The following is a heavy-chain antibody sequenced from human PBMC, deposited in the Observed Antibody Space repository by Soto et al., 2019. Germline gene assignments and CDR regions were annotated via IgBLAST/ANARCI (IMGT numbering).Heavy chain of an antibody. CDR2: IYYSGST. Sequence: SETLSLTCTVSGGSISSYYWSWIRQPPGKGLEWIGNIYYSGSTNYNPSLKSRVTISVDTSKNQFSLKLSSVTAADTAVYYCARAKGLVRGVIITPDAFDIWGQGTMVTVSS. V-gene: IGHV4-59*01. CDR1: GGSISSYY. CDR3: ARAKGLVRGVIITPDAFDI. J-gene: IGHJ3*02. D-gene: IGHD3-10*01.